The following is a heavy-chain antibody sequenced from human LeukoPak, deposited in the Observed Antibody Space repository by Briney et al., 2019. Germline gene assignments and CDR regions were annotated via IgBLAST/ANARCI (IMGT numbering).Heavy chain of an antibody. CDR1: GFTVSSNY. CDR2: LYINGNT. V-gene: IGHV3-66*01. Sequence: PGGSLRLSCAASGFTVSSNYMGWVRQAPGKGPEWVSVLYINGNTYYADSVKGRFTISRDSSKNTVDLQMNSLSAEDTAVYYCARGRSSTNFFDYWGQGTPVTVSS. D-gene: IGHD2-2*01. J-gene: IGHJ4*02. CDR3: ARGRSSTNFFDY.